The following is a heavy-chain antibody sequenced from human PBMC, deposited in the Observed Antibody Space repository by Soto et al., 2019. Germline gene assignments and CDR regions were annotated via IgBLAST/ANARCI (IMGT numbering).Heavy chain of an antibody. J-gene: IGHJ6*03. Sequence: QVQLVETGGGLVKPGGSLRLSCAASGFAFKEYSMTWIRQAPGKGLEWVSLMSGSGITIHYADSMKGRFTISRDNAKNSLFLQMDTLRGVDTAVYEDYYDMVVWGKGTTVTVSS. CDR1: GFAFKEYS. V-gene: IGHV3-11*01. CDR3: YYDMVV. CDR2: MSGSGITI.